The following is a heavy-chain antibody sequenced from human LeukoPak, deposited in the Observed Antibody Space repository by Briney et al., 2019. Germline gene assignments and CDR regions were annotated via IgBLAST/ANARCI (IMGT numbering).Heavy chain of an antibody. Sequence: GGSLRLSCAASGFTFSSYAMSWVRQAPGKGLEWFSYISTGSSTIYYADSVKGRFTISRDNAKNSLYLQMNSLRAEDTAVYYCARKGDGSGRNFYFDYWGQGSLVTVSS. D-gene: IGHD3-10*01. CDR2: ISTGSSTI. V-gene: IGHV3-48*04. J-gene: IGHJ4*02. CDR3: ARKGDGSGRNFYFDY. CDR1: GFTFSSYA.